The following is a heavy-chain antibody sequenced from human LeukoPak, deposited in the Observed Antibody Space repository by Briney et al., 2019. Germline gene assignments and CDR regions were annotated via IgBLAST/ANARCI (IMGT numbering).Heavy chain of an antibody. J-gene: IGHJ3*02. D-gene: IGHD2-15*01. Sequence: ASVKVSCKASGYTFTSYGISWVRQAPGQGLEWIGWISAYYGNTNYAQKLQGRVTMTTDTSTSTAYMELRSLRSDDTAVYYCARDPRPIVVVVAATPHAFDIWGQGTMATVSS. CDR2: ISAYYGNT. V-gene: IGHV1-18*01. CDR1: GYTFTSYG. CDR3: ARDPRPIVVVVAATPHAFDI.